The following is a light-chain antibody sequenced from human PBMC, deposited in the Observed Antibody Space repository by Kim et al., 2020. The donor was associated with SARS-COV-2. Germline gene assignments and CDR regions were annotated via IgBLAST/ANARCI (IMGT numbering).Light chain of an antibody. CDR1: QDISNY. J-gene: IGKJ4*01. Sequence: DIQMTQSPSSLSASVGYRVTITCQASQDISNYLNWYQQKPGKAPKLLIYDASNLETGVPSRFSGSGSGTDFTFSISSLQPEDIATYYCQQDDYLPLTFGGGTKVDIK. CDR2: DAS. CDR3: QQDDYLPLT. V-gene: IGKV1-33*01.